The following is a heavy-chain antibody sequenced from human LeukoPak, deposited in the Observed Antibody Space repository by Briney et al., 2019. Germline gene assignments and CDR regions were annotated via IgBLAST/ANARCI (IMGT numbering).Heavy chain of an antibody. CDR2: INPNSGGT. CDR1: GYTFTGYY. CDR3: ARDPYYYDSSGYYDHFDY. Sequence: GASVKVSCKASGYTFTGYYMHWVRQAPGQGLEWMGRINPNSGGTNYAQKFRGRVTMTRDTSISTAYMELSKLRSDDTAVYYCARDPYYYDSSGYYDHFDYWGQGTLVTVSS. V-gene: IGHV1-2*06. J-gene: IGHJ4*02. D-gene: IGHD3-22*01.